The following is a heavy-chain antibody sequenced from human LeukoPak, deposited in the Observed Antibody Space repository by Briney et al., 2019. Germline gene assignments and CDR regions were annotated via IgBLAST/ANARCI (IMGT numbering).Heavy chain of an antibody. CDR1: GFSVSSNY. J-gene: IGHJ4*02. CDR2: VYSGGRT. Sequence: QTGGALRLSCAASGFSVSSNYMSWVRQAPGKVLEYISVVYSGGRTYYSDSVKGRFTISRDIPKHTLYLQMNSLKAEDTAVYYCTRQKWQLPFHWGQGTLVTVSS. D-gene: IGHD1-26*01. CDR3: TRQKWQLPFH. V-gene: IGHV3-53*01.